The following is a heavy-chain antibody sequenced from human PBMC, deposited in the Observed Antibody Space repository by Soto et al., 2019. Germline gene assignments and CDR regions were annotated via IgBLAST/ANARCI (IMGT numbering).Heavy chain of an antibody. D-gene: IGHD2-8*01. CDR3: TRRTWGMAV. CDR2: IYHIGRT. J-gene: IGHJ6*02. Sequence: QVQLQESGPGLVKPSGPLSLTCAVSGASISSSNWWSWVRQPPGKGLEWSGEIYHIGRTNYNPSLASRVTISVDKSNNKFSLRLRSVTAADTAVYYGTRRTWGMAVWGQGTTVIVSS. CDR1: GASISSSNW. V-gene: IGHV4-4*02.